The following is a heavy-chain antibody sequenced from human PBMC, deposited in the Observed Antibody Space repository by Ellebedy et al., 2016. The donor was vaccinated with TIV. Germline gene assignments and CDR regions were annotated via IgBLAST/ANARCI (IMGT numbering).Heavy chain of an antibody. CDR1: GFTFSDHY. Sequence: SLKISXAASGFTFSDHYMDWVRQAPGKGLEWVGRIRNKANSYTTDYAASVRGRFTISRDDSKNSLYLQMSGLKVEDTAVYYCTMSLPVDWNDGHDGFDVWGHGTMVTVSS. CDR2: IRNKANSYTT. V-gene: IGHV3-72*01. J-gene: IGHJ3*01. D-gene: IGHD1-1*01. CDR3: TMSLPVDWNDGHDGFDV.